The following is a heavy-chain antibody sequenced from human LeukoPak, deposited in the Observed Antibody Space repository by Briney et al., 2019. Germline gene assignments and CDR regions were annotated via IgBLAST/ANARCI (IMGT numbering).Heavy chain of an antibody. J-gene: IGHJ6*02. Sequence: ASVKVSCKASGYTFTGYYMHWVRQAPGQGLEWMGWINPNSGGTNYAQKFQGRVTMTRDTSISTAYMELSRLRSDDTAVYYRARPVTIFDYYGMDVWGQGTTVTVSS. V-gene: IGHV1-2*02. CDR2: INPNSGGT. D-gene: IGHD3-9*01. CDR3: ARPVTIFDYYGMDV. CDR1: GYTFTGYY.